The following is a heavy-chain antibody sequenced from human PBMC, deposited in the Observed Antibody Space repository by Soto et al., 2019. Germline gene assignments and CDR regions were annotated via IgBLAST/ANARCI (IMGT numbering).Heavy chain of an antibody. CDR3: AKDRAYYDILTGFDP. Sequence: GGSLRLSCAASGVTFSSYGMHWVRQATGKGLEWVAVISYDGSNKYYADSVKGRFTISRDNSKNTLYLQMNSLRAEDTAVYYCAKDRAYYDILTGFDPWGQGTLVTVSS. J-gene: IGHJ5*02. CDR2: ISYDGSNK. V-gene: IGHV3-30*18. CDR1: GVTFSSYG. D-gene: IGHD3-9*01.